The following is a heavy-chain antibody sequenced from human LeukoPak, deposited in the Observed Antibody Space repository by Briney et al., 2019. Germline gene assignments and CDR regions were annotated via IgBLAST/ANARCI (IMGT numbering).Heavy chain of an antibody. V-gene: IGHV4-59*08. CDR2: MYYSSNT. Sequence: PSETLSLTCTVSGGSISSYYWTWLRQPPGKGLEWIGNMYYSSNTNYNPSLKSRVTISVDTSKNQFSLKLSSVTAADTAVYYCARHLEANWNLDYWGQGTLVTVSS. J-gene: IGHJ4*02. D-gene: IGHD1-1*01. CDR1: GGSISSYY. CDR3: ARHLEANWNLDY.